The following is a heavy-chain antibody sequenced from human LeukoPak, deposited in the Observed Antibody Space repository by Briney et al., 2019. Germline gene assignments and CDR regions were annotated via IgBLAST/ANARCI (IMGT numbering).Heavy chain of an antibody. Sequence: SETLSLTCAVYGGSFSAYYWSWIPQPPGKGLEWIGEINHSGSTNYNPSLKSRVTISVDTSKNQFSLKLSSVTAADTAVYYCASTQIVGGSLSNNWGQGTLVTVSS. J-gene: IGHJ4*02. D-gene: IGHD1-26*01. CDR2: INHSGST. CDR3: ASTQIVGGSLSNN. V-gene: IGHV4-34*01. CDR1: GGSFSAYY.